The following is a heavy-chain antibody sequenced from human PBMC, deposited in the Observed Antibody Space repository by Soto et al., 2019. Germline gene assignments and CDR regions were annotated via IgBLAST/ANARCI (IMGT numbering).Heavy chain of an antibody. CDR3: ARTSAAGKYYYGMDV. D-gene: IGHD6-13*01. CDR2: IYPGDSDT. V-gene: IGHV5-51*01. CDR1: GYSFTSYW. J-gene: IGHJ6*02. Sequence: GESLKISCKGSGYSFTSYWIGWVRQMPGKGLEWMGIIYPGDSDTRYSPSFQGQVTISADKSISTAYLQWSSLKASDTAMYYCARTSAAGKYYYGMDVWGQVNTVTVS.